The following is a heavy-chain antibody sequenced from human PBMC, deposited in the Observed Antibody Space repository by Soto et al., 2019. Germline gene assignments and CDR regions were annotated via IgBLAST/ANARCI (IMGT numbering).Heavy chain of an antibody. D-gene: IGHD4-17*01. CDR2: ISAYNGNT. J-gene: IGHJ3*02. Sequence: GASVKVSCKASGYTFTSYGISWVRQAPGQGLEWMGWISAYNGNTNYAQKLQGRVTMTTDTSTSTAYMELRSLRSDDTAVYYCARDFYGDYEHDAFDIWGQGTMVTVSS. V-gene: IGHV1-18*01. CDR1: GYTFTSYG. CDR3: ARDFYGDYEHDAFDI.